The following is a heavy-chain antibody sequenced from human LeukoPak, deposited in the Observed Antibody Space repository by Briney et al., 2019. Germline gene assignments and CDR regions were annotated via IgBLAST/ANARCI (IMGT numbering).Heavy chain of an antibody. J-gene: IGHJ4*02. Sequence: PSETLSLTCTVSGGSISSYYWSWIRQPPGKGLEWIGSIYYSGSTYYNPSLKSRVTISVDTSKNQFSLKLSSVTAADTAVYYCARRITMVRGANYFDYWGQGTLVTVSS. CDR3: ARRITMVRGANYFDY. D-gene: IGHD3-10*01. CDR2: IYYSGST. CDR1: GGSISSYY. V-gene: IGHV4-39*07.